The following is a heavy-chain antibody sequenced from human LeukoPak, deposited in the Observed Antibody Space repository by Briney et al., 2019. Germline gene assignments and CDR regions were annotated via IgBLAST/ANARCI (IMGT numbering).Heavy chain of an antibody. Sequence: PGGFLRLSCAASGFTFSSYAMSWVRQAPGKGLEWVSAISGSGGSTYYADSVKGRFTISRDNSKNTLYLQMNSLRAEDTAVYYCAKDMYWGWELLDYYYYYYMDVWGKGTTVTVSS. V-gene: IGHV3-23*01. D-gene: IGHD1-26*01. CDR3: AKDMYWGWELLDYYYYYYMDV. CDR2: ISGSGGST. CDR1: GFTFSSYA. J-gene: IGHJ6*03.